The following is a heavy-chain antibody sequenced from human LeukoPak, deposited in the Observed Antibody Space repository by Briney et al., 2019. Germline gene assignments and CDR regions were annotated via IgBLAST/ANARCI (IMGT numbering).Heavy chain of an antibody. V-gene: IGHV4-59*01. Sequence: SETLSLTCTVSGGSISSYYWSWIRHPPGTGLEWMGYIYYSGSTNYNPSLKSRVTISVDTSKDQFSLKLSSVTAADTAVYYCARGSRFGELLLIYWGQGTLVTVSS. CDR2: IYYSGST. J-gene: IGHJ4*02. CDR3: ARGSRFGELLLIY. CDR1: GGSISSYY. D-gene: IGHD3-10*01.